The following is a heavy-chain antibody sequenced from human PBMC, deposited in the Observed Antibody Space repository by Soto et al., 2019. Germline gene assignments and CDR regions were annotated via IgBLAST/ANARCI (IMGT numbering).Heavy chain of an antibody. D-gene: IGHD3-22*01. Sequence: PGESLKISCKGSGYSFTSYWISWVRQMPGKGLEWMGRIDPSDSYTNYSPSFQGHVTISADKSISTAYLQWSSLKASDTAVYYCARYYYDSSPSWDYFDYWGQGTLVTVSS. CDR1: GYSFTSYW. CDR2: IDPSDSYT. V-gene: IGHV5-10-1*01. CDR3: ARYYYDSSPSWDYFDY. J-gene: IGHJ4*02.